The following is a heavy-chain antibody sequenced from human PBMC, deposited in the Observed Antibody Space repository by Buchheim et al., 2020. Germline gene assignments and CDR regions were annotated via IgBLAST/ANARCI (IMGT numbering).Heavy chain of an antibody. D-gene: IGHD4-17*01. CDR2: IRSKAYGGTT. CDR1: GFTFGDYA. J-gene: IGHJ4*02. V-gene: IGHV3-49*04. Sequence: EVQLVESGGGLVQPGRSLRLSCTASGFTFGDYAMSWVRQAPGKGLEWVGFIRSKAYGGTTEYAASVKGRFTISRDDSNSIAYLQMNSLKTEDTAVYYCTSATVTTGLSYWGQGTL. CDR3: TSATVTTGLSY.